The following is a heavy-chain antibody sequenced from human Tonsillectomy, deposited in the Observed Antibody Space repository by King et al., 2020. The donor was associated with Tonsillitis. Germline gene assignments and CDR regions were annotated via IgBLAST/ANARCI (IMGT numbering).Heavy chain of an antibody. CDR1: GGSISSGGYY. J-gene: IGHJ4*02. Sequence: QLQESGPGLVKPSQTLSLTCTVSGGSISSGGYYWSWIRQHPGKGLEWIWYIYYSGSTYYNPSLKSRVTISVDTSKNQFSLKLSSVTAADTAVYYCARDRTNSGYDLGFDYWGQGTLVTVSS. V-gene: IGHV4-31*03. CDR2: IYYSGST. CDR3: ARDRTNSGYDLGFDY. D-gene: IGHD5-12*01.